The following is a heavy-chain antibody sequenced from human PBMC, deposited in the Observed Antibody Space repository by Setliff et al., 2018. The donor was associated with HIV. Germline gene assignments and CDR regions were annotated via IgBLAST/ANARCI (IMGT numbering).Heavy chain of an antibody. CDR2: IYYGST. Sequence: SETLSLTCTVSGDSISSYYWNWIRQPPGKALEWIGYIYYGSTHYNPSFEGRVTISVDTSKNQFSLKLRSVTVADTAMYYCARRRCSAASCPDNSWNWLDPWGQGTLVTVSS. J-gene: IGHJ5*02. D-gene: IGHD2-15*01. V-gene: IGHV4-59*08. CDR3: ARRRCSAASCPDNSWNWLDP. CDR1: GDSISSYY.